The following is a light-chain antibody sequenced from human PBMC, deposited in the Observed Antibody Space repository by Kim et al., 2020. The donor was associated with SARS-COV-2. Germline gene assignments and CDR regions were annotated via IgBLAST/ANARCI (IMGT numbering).Light chain of an antibody. J-gene: IGKJ2*03. CDR1: QGIGNNT. CDR3: QQFGSSPLYS. CDR2: RAS. V-gene: IGKV3-20*01. Sequence: PGDRGTRSRSASQGIGNNTVAWSRQNRGQAPTLRIYRASNSAAGTPDRSSGTGSGTDFTLTINRLEPEDFAVYYCQQFGSSPLYSFGQGTKLEI.